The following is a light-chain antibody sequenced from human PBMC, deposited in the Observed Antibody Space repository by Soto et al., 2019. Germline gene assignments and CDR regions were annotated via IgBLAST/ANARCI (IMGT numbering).Light chain of an antibody. CDR2: GAS. CDR1: QSVRSSF. Sequence: EIVLTQSPGTLSLTPGERATLSCRASQSVRSSFIAWYQQKPGQAPRLFIYGASSRATGIPDRFSGSGSGTDFTLTISRLEPEDFAVYYCQQYGRSPLTFGGGTKVEIK. V-gene: IGKV3-20*01. J-gene: IGKJ4*01. CDR3: QQYGRSPLT.